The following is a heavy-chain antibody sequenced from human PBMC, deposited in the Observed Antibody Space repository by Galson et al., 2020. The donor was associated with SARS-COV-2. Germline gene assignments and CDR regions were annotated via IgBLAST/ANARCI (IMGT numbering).Heavy chain of an antibody. D-gene: IGHD3-10*01. V-gene: IGHV4-31*03. J-gene: IGHJ4*02. CDR1: GGSISSGGYY. CDR2: ISYSGNS. CDR3: ARSRISMIQGVEY. Sequence: SETLSLTCTVSGGSISSGGYYWSWIRQHPGKGLEWIGYISYSGNSYYNPSLKSRVTVSVDTSRNQLSLKLGSVTAADTAVYYCARSRISMIQGVEYWGQGTLVTVSP.